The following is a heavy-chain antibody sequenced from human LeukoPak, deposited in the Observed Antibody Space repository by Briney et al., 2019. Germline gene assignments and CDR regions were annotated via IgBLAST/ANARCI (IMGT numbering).Heavy chain of an antibody. Sequence: GGSLRLSCAASGFTFSSYWMTWVRQSPGKGLEWVGNIKLDGSETYYVDSVKGRFTIYRDNDKNSLYLQMNSLRAEDTAAYYCARINSVNYYFDYWGQGTLVTVSS. CDR3: ARINSVNYYFDY. CDR1: GFTFSSYW. J-gene: IGHJ4*02. D-gene: IGHD5/OR15-5a*01. V-gene: IGHV3-7*01. CDR2: IKLDGSET.